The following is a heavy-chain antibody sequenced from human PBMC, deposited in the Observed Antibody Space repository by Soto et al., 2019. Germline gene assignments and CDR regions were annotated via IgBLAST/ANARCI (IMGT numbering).Heavy chain of an antibody. CDR3: ATRDYDILTGYLHI. D-gene: IGHD3-9*01. J-gene: IGHJ1*01. Sequence: QAHLVQSGAEVRKPGASVKVSCQALEHTSTIYYIHWVRQARGQGLEWMGWINDDSGDTTYAEDFRSRVTFTRDTSTSTFHMELSRLRLDDTAMYFCATRDYDILTGYLHIWGQGTLITVSS. CDR2: INDDSGDT. V-gene: IGHV1-2*02. CDR1: EHTSTIYY.